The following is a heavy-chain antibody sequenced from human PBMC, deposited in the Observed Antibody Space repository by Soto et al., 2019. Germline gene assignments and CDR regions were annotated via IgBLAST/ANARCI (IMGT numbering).Heavy chain of an antibody. J-gene: IGHJ4*02. CDR3: ARGVGIRFLEWSDMNPRKYYFDY. Sequence: SETLSLTCTVSGGSISSGGYYWSWIRQHPGKGLEWIGYIYYSGSTYYNPSLKSRVTISVDTSKNQFSLKLSSVTAADTAVYYCARGVGIRFLEWSDMNPRKYYFDYWGQGTLVTVSS. V-gene: IGHV4-31*03. CDR2: IYYSGST. D-gene: IGHD3-3*01. CDR1: GGSISSGGYY.